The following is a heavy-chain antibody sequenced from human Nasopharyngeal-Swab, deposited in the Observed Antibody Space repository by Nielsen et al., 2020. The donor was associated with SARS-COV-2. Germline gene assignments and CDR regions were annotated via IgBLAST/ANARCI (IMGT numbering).Heavy chain of an antibody. CDR2: TRYDGNNE. CDR1: GFTFSSYG. J-gene: IGHJ3*02. D-gene: IGHD5-24*01. Sequence: LKISCGASGFTFSSYGMHWVRQAPGKGLEWVAFTRYDGNNEYYGDSVKGRFTTSRDNSKNTLYLHMSSLRTEDTAVYYCAKSRDGYNYDAFHIWGHGTMVTVSS. V-gene: IGHV3-30*02. CDR3: AKSRDGYNYDAFHI.